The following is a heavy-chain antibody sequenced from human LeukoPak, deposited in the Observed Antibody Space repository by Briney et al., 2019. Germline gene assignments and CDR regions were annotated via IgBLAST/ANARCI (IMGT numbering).Heavy chain of an antibody. CDR2: ISWNSGNI. J-gene: IGHJ2*01. D-gene: IGHD4-23*01. V-gene: IGHV3-9*01. Sequence: GGSLRVSCAASGLTFDDYAMHWVRQAPGKGLEWVSGISWNSGNIGYADSVKGRFTISRDNAKNSLYLQMNSLRAEDTALYYCAKDYGGNYWYFDLWGRGTLVTVSS. CDR1: GLTFDDYA. CDR3: AKDYGGNYWYFDL.